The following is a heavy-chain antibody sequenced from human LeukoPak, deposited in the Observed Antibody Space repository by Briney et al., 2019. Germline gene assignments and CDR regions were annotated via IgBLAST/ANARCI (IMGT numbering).Heavy chain of an antibody. CDR1: GFTFSSYS. D-gene: IGHD3-10*01. J-gene: IGHJ4*02. V-gene: IGHV3-48*04. CDR3: ARGLVRGADY. Sequence: GGSRRLSCAASGFTFSSYSMNWGSQAPGKGLDWVSYISSSSSPIYYAASVKGRFTISRDNAKNSLYLQMNSLRAEDTAVYYCARGLVRGADYWGQGTLVTVSS. CDR2: ISSSSSPI.